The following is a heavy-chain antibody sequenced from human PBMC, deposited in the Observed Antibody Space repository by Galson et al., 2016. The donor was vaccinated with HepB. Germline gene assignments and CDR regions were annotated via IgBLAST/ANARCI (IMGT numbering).Heavy chain of an antibody. J-gene: IGHJ6*02. CDR2: IDGGGDK. V-gene: IGHV2-70*01. D-gene: IGHD6-13*01. Sequence: PALVKPPQTLTLTCTFSGFSLRTSGMRVIWIRQPPGKALEWLSLIDGGGDKYYSISLKTRLTISKDTSKNQVVLTMTNMDPVKTGTYYCARIRYTNTWYSYYYGMDVWGQGTAVTVSS. CDR3: ARIRYTNTWYSYYYGMDV. CDR1: GFSLRTSGMR.